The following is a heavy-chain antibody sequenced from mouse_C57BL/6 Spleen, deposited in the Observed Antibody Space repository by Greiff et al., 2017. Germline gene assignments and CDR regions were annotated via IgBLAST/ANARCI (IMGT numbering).Heavy chain of an antibody. CDR1: GFTFSDYG. J-gene: IGHJ1*03. V-gene: IGHV5-17*01. D-gene: IGHD2-5*01. CDR2: ISSGSSTI. Sequence: DVMLVESGGGLVKPGGSLKLSCAASGFTFSDYGMHWVRQAPEKGLEWVAYISSGSSTIYYADTVKGRFTISRDNAKNTLFLQMTSLRSEDTAMYYCARHYSNYGYFDVWGTGTTVTVSS. CDR3: ARHYSNYGYFDV.